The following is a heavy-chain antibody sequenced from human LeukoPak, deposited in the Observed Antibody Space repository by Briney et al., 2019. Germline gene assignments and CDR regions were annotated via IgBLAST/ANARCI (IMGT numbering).Heavy chain of an antibody. V-gene: IGHV3-23*01. J-gene: IGHJ3*02. Sequence: GRSLRLSCAASGFTFSSYAMSWVRQAPGKGLEWVSAISGSGGSTYYADSVKGRFTISRDNSKNTLYLQMNSLRAEDTAVYYCAKGSAIVVVNDAFDIWGQGTMVTVSS. CDR2: ISGSGGST. CDR3: AKGSAIVVVNDAFDI. CDR1: GFTFSSYA. D-gene: IGHD3-22*01.